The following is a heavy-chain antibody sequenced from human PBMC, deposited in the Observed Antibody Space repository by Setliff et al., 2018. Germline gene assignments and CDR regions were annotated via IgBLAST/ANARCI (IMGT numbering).Heavy chain of an antibody. Sequence: PEETLSLTCTVSGGSISNYYWSWIRQPAGKGLEWIGRIYTSGSTNYNPSLKSRVTMSVDTSKNQFSLKLSSVTAADKALYYCARKGISALSGAFDMWGQGTMVTVSS. CDR1: GGSISNYY. CDR2: IYTSGST. V-gene: IGHV4-4*07. CDR3: ARKGISALSGAFDM. D-gene: IGHD1-26*01. J-gene: IGHJ3*02.